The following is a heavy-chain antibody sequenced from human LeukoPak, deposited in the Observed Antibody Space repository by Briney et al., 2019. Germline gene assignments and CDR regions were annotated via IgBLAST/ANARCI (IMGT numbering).Heavy chain of an antibody. CDR3: ARGQDTVVTSRDAFDI. J-gene: IGHJ3*02. CDR1: GFTFSTYS. CDR2: ISTSSIYI. V-gene: IGHV3-21*01. Sequence: GGSLRLSCAASGFTFSTYSMNWVRQAPGKGLGWVSSISTSSIYIYYADSVKGRFTISRDNAKNSLYLQMNSLRAEDTAVYYCARGQDTVVTSRDAFDIWGQGTMVTVSS. D-gene: IGHD4-23*01.